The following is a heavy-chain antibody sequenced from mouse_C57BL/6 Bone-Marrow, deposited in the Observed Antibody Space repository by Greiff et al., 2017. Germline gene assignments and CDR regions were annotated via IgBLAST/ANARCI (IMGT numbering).Heavy chain of an antibody. CDR1: GYTFTSYW. V-gene: IGHV1-69*01. Sequence: VQLQQPGAELVMPGASVKLSCKASGYTFTSYWMHWVKQRPGQGLEWIGEIDPSDSYTNYNQKFKGKSTLTVDKSSRTAYMQLSSLTSEDSAVYYCARGRGGYFDYWGQGTTLTVSS. CDR2: IDPSDSYT. CDR3: ARGRGGYFDY. J-gene: IGHJ2*01.